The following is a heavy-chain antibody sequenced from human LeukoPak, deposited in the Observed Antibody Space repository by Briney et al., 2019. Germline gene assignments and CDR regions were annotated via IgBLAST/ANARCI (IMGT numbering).Heavy chain of an antibody. CDR3: ARVDIYSSSSYDY. J-gene: IGHJ4*02. CDR2: IRYDGSNK. D-gene: IGHD6-6*01. V-gene: IGHV3-30*02. CDR1: GFTFSSYG. Sequence: GGSLRLSCAASGFTFSSYGMHWVRQAPGKGLEWVAFIRYDGSNKYYADSVKGRFTISRDNSKNTLYLQMNSLRAEDTAVYYCARVDIYSSSSYDYWGQGTLVTVSS.